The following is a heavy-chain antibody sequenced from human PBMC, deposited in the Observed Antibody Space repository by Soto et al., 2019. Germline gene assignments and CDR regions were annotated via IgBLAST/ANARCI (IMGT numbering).Heavy chain of an antibody. V-gene: IGHV3-23*01. D-gene: IGHD3-10*01. J-gene: IGHJ1*01. Sequence: EVQLLEAGGGLVQPGGSLRLSCAASGFTFSTYAMSWVRQALGKGLEWVSAISGSGGSTYYADSVKGRFTISRDNSKNKLYLQMNSLRAEYTAIYYCAKDWGTCMVRGMGHWGQGTLVTLSS. CDR1: GFTFSTYA. CDR2: ISGSGGST. CDR3: AKDWGTCMVRGMGH.